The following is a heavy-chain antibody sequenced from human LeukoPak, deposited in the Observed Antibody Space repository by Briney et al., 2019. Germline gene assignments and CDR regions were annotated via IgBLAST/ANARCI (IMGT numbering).Heavy chain of an antibody. D-gene: IGHD6-19*01. Sequence: GASVKVSCKASGGTFSSYAISWVRQAPGQGLEWMGGIIPIFGTANYAQKFQDRVTITADESTTTAYMELSSLRSEDTAVYYCARAVEQWQHVDWFDPWGQGTLVTVSS. CDR2: IIPIFGTA. V-gene: IGHV1-69*13. CDR3: ARAVEQWQHVDWFDP. J-gene: IGHJ5*02. CDR1: GGTFSSYA.